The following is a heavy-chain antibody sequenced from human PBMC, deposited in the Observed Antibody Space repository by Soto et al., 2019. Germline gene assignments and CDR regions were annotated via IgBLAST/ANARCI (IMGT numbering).Heavy chain of an antibody. CDR2: IWYDGSNK. J-gene: IGHJ4*02. Sequence: GGSVGLACAVPGVSGGRYGMQWVGQGPGKGLEWVAVIWYDGSNKYYADSVKGRFTISRDNSKNTLYLQMNSLTAEDTAMYYCARDYYDRRGYPALFDSWGQGT. D-gene: IGHD3-22*01. V-gene: IGHV3-33*01. CDR3: ARDYYDRRGYPALFDS. CDR1: GVSGGRYG.